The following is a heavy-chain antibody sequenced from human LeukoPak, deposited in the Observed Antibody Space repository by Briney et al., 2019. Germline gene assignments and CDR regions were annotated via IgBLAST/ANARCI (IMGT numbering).Heavy chain of an antibody. CDR1: GFTFSDEY. V-gene: IGHV3-11*03. D-gene: IGHD6-19*01. CDR3: ARSRGAGPGAYFDY. CDR2: ISNSGSYS. J-gene: IGHJ4*02. Sequence: GGALRLSCAASGFTFSDEYMSWIRQAPGKGLEWVSYISNSGSYSNYADSVKGRFTISRDNAKNSLYLQMNSLRAEDTAVYYCARSRGAGPGAYFDYWGQGTLITVSS.